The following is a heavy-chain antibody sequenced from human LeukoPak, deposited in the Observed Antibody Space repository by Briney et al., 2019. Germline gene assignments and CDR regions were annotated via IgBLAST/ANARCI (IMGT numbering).Heavy chain of an antibody. CDR3: ARDKSRSGSYDY. Sequence: GGSLRLSCAASGFTFSSYGMSWVRQAPGKGLEWVSAISGSGGSTYYADSVKGRFTISRDNSKNTLYLQMNSLRAEDTAVYYCARDKSRSGSYDYWGQGTLVTVSS. D-gene: IGHD1-26*01. CDR2: ISGSGGST. V-gene: IGHV3-23*01. J-gene: IGHJ4*02. CDR1: GFTFSSYG.